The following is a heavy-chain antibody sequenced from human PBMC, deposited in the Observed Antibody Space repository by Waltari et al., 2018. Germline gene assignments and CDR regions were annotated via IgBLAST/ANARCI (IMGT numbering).Heavy chain of an antibody. CDR2: IFFGGGDT. J-gene: IGHJ4*02. Sequence: QVQLVESGGGVVQPGMSLRLSGAASGFSLSRFGMHWVRQAPGKGLEWVALIFFGGGDTYYADSVRGRFTISRDNSKNILYLDMNSLRPDDTALYYCAKDAFGNTYLDHWGQGTLVTVSS. D-gene: IGHD3-10*01. CDR1: GFSLSRFG. CDR3: AKDAFGNTYLDH. V-gene: IGHV3-33*03.